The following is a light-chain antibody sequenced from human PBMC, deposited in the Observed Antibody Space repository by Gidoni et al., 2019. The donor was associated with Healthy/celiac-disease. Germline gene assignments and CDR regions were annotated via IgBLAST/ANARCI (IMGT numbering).Light chain of an antibody. CDR2: DAS. Sequence: DIQMTQSPSYLSASVGDRVTITCQASQDISNYLNWYQQKPGKAPKLLIYDASNLETGVPSRFSGSGSGTDFTFTISSLQPEDIATYYCQQYDNLALTFGGGTKVEI. CDR1: QDISNY. V-gene: IGKV1-33*01. CDR3: QQYDNLALT. J-gene: IGKJ4*01.